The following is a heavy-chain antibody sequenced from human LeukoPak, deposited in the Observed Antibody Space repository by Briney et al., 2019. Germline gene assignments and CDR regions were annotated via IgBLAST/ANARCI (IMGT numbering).Heavy chain of an antibody. V-gene: IGHV1-69*05. J-gene: IGHJ4*02. CDR2: IIPIFGTA. CDR1: GGTFSSYA. Sequence: SVKVSCKASGGTFSSYAIGWVRQAPGQGLEWMGGIIPIFGTANYAQKFQGRVTITTDESTSTAYMELSSLRSEDTAVYYCARGDGSYYFPLFDYWGQGTLVTVSS. D-gene: IGHD1-26*01. CDR3: ARGDGSYYFPLFDY.